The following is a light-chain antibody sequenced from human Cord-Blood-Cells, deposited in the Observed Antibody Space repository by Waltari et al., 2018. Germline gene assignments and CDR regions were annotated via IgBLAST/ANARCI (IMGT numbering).Light chain of an antibody. J-gene: IGKJ3*01. CDR1: QSVLYSPNNKNY. Sequence: DIVMTQSPDSLAVSLGERATINCQSSQSVLYSPNNKNYLAWYQQKPGQPPKLLIYWASTRESGVPDRFSGSGSGTDFTLTISSLQAEDVAVYYCQQYYSTPFTFGPGTKVDIK. V-gene: IGKV4-1*01. CDR2: WAS. CDR3: QQYYSTPFT.